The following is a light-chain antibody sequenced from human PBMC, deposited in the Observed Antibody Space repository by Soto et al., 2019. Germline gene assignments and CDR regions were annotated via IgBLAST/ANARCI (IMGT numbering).Light chain of an antibody. V-gene: IGLV1-40*01. Sequence: QSVLTQPPSVSGAPGQRVTIPCTGNNSNIGAGYDVHWYQQLPGTAPKLLIYVNTNRPSGVPDRFSGSKSGTSASLAITGLQAEDEADYYCQSYDSSLTIFGGGTKLTV. CDR2: VNT. CDR1: NSNIGAGYD. J-gene: IGLJ2*01. CDR3: QSYDSSLTI.